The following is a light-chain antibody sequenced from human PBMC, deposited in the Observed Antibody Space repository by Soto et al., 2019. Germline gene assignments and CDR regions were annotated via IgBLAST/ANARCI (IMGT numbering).Light chain of an antibody. CDR2: DAS. V-gene: IGKV1-33*01. CDR3: QYADSFPLIT. Sequence: DIQMTQSPSSLSASVGDRVTITCQASQNINNYLNWYQQKPGRAPKLLIYDASNLEAGVPSRFRGSGSGTDFTFTISRLQPEDIATYYCQYADSFPLITFGQGTRLEIK. CDR1: QNINNY. J-gene: IGKJ5*01.